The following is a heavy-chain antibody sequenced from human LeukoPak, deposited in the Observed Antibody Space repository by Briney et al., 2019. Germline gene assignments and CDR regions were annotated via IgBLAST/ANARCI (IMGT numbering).Heavy chain of an antibody. CDR3: ARGGASFDFWSAYPIDY. D-gene: IGHD3-3*01. J-gene: IGHJ4*02. Sequence: SETLSLTCTVYGASISSYYWSWIRQPPGKGLEWIGYIYYTENTNYNPSLKSRVTISVDTSKNQFSLRLSSVTAADTAVYYCARGGASFDFWSAYPIDYWGLGTLVTVSP. CDR2: IYYTENT. V-gene: IGHV4-59*01. CDR1: GASISSYY.